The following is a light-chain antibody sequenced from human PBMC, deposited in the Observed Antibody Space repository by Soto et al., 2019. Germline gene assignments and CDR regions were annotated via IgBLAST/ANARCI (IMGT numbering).Light chain of an antibody. CDR3: QQRDNWPT. CDR2: DAS. J-gene: IGKJ2*01. V-gene: IGKV3-11*01. Sequence: EIVLTQSPATRSLSPGERATLSCRASQSVNSFLAWYQQKPGQAPRLLIYDASNRATGIPARFSGSGSGTDFTLTISSLEPEDFAVYYCQQRDNWPTFGQGTKLEIK. CDR1: QSVNSF.